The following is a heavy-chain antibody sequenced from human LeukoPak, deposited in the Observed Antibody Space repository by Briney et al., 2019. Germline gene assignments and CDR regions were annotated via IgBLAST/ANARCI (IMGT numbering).Heavy chain of an antibody. V-gene: IGHV3-64*01. J-gene: IGHJ3*02. D-gene: IGHD3-22*01. CDR2: ISSNGGST. CDR3: AKVEPTNYYDSSGYQILDAFDI. Sequence: GGSLRLSCAAPGFTFSSYAMHWVRQAPGKGLEYVSAISSNGGSTYYANSVKGRFTISRDNSKNTLYLQMGSLRAEDMAVYYCAKVEPTNYYDSSGYQILDAFDIWGQGTMVTVSS. CDR1: GFTFSSYA.